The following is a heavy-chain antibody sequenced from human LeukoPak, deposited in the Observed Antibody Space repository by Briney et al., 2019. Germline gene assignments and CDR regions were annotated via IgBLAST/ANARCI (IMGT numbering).Heavy chain of an antibody. Sequence: PSETLSLTCTVSGGSISSYYWNWIRQPAGKGLEWIGRIYIGGSTNYNPSLKSRVTMSGDTSKNQFSLKLSSVTAADTAVYYCAREVDRSGRWFDPWGQGTLVTVSS. CDR1: GGSISSYY. D-gene: IGHD3-16*02. J-gene: IGHJ5*02. CDR3: AREVDRSGRWFDP. V-gene: IGHV4-4*07. CDR2: IYIGGST.